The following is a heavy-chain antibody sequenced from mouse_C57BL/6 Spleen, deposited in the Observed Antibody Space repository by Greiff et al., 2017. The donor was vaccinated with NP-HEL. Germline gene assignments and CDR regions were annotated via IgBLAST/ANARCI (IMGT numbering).Heavy chain of an antibody. J-gene: IGHJ2*01. CDR1: GFTFSSYA. Sequence: EVHLVESGGGLVKPGGSLKLSCAASGFTFSSYAMSWVRQTPEKRLEWVATISDGGSYTYYPDNVKGRFTSSRDNAKNDLYLQMSHLKSEDTAMYYCAREKITRGYYFDYWGQGTTLTVSS. V-gene: IGHV5-4*01. CDR3: AREKITRGYYFDY. CDR2: ISDGGSYT. D-gene: IGHD2-4*01.